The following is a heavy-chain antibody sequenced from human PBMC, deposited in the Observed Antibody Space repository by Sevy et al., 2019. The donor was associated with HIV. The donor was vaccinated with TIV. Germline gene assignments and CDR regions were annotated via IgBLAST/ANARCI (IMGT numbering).Heavy chain of an antibody. CDR1: GLTFSSYS. CDR3: ARSRIAASTDYYYMDV. CDR2: ISSSSSYI. J-gene: IGHJ6*03. Sequence: GGSLRLSCAASGLTFSSYSMNWVRQAPGKGLEWVSPISSSSSYIYYADSVKGRFTISRDNAKNSLYLQMNSLRAEDTAVYYCARSRIAASTDYYYMDVWGKGTTVTISS. V-gene: IGHV3-21*01. D-gene: IGHD6-13*01.